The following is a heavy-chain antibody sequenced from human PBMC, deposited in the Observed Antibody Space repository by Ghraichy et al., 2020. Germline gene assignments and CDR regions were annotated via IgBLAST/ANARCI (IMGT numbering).Heavy chain of an antibody. D-gene: IGHD3-10*01. Sequence: GGSLRLSCAASGFTFSNYWMSWVRQAPGKGLEWVANIKQDGSEKYYVDSVRGRFTISRDNAKNSLYLQMNSLRGEDTAVYYCARGEGFGYWGQGTLVTVSS. V-gene: IGHV3-7*01. CDR3: ARGEGFGY. J-gene: IGHJ4*02. CDR2: IKQDGSEK. CDR1: GFTFSNYW.